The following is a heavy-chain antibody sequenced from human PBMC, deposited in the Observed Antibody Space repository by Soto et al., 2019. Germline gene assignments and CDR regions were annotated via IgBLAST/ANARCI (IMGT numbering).Heavy chain of an antibody. D-gene: IGHD6-6*01. J-gene: IGHJ4*02. CDR3: AAWSIAARPIDY. Sequence: SVKVSCKASGFTFTSSAVHWVRQARGQRLEWIGWIVVGSGNTNYAQKFQERVTITRDMSTSTAYMELSSLRYEDTAVYYCAAWSIAARPIDYWGQGTLITVSS. CDR2: IVVGSGNT. CDR1: GFTFTSSA. V-gene: IGHV1-58*01.